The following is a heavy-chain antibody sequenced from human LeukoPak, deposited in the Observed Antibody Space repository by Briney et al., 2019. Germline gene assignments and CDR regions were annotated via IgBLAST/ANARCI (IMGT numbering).Heavy chain of an antibody. D-gene: IGHD6-13*01. CDR1: GYTFTSYY. CDR2: INPNSGDR. V-gene: IGHV1-2*02. Sequence: ASVKVSCKTSGYTFTSYYMHWVRQAPGQGPEWMGWINPNSGDRTYARKYQGRVTMTRDTSNNMVYMEIHRLRSDDTAVYYCARRADSSSWSRMWLDPWGQGTLVTVSS. J-gene: IGHJ5*02. CDR3: ARRADSSSWSRMWLDP.